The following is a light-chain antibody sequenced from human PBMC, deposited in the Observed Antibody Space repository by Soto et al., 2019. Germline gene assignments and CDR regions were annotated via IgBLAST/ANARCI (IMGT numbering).Light chain of an antibody. CDR1: QSVSSCC. V-gene: IGKV3-20*01. CDR2: GAS. J-gene: IGKJ4*01. CDR3: QPYGSSPPLP. Sequence: EIVLTQSPRTLSLSPGERATLSCRASQSVSSCCLAWYQQKPGQAPRLLINGASSRATGIPDRFSASGSGTDFTLPISRLEPEDFAVYYCQPYGSSPPLPFGGGTKVEIK.